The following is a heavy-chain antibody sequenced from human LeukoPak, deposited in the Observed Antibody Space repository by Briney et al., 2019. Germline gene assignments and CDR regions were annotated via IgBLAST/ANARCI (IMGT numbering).Heavy chain of an antibody. CDR2: ISWNSGSI. Sequence: GGSLRLSCAASGFTFSSFDMHWVRQATGKGLEWVSGISWNSGSIGYADSVKGRFTISRDNAKNSLYLQMNSLRAEDTALYYCAKDSGYSSGWLDYWGQGTLVTVSS. CDR1: GFTFSSFD. V-gene: IGHV3-9*01. J-gene: IGHJ4*02. CDR3: AKDSGYSSGWLDY. D-gene: IGHD6-19*01.